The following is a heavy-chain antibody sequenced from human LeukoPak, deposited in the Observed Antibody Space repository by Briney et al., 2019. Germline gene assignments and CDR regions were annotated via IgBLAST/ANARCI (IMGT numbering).Heavy chain of an antibody. Sequence: SETLSLTCTVSVGSINSGGYYWSWIRQHPGKGLEWIGYIYYSGSTYYNPSLKSRVTISVDTSKNQFSLKLSSVTAADTAVYYCARLRMLGYFDYWGQGTLVTVSS. CDR2: IYYSGST. CDR1: VGSINSGGYY. CDR3: ARLRMLGYFDY. J-gene: IGHJ4*02. V-gene: IGHV4-31*03. D-gene: IGHD2-15*01.